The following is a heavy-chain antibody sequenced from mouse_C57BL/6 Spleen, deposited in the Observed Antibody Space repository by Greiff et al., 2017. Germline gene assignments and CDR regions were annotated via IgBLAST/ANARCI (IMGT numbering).Heavy chain of an antibody. CDR3: ARDGSSSFAY. CDR2: IYPGSGNT. J-gene: IGHJ3*01. Sequence: VQLQESGPELVKPGASVKISCKASGYSFTSYYIHWVKQRPGQGLEWIGWIYPGSGNTKYNEKFKGKATLTADTSSSTAYMQLSSLTSEDSAVYYCARDGSSSFAYWGQGTLVTVSA. V-gene: IGHV1-66*01. CDR1: GYSFTSYY. D-gene: IGHD1-1*01.